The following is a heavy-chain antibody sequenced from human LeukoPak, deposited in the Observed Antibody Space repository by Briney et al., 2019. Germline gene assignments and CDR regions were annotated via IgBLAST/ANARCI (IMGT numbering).Heavy chain of an antibody. CDR2: IYYSGSI. J-gene: IGHJ4*02. CDR3: AMGLRLGELSL. D-gene: IGHD3-16*02. CDR1: GFTFSSYA. V-gene: IGHV4-39*01. Sequence: GSLRLSCAASGFTFSSYAMSWIRQPPGKGLEWIGSIYYSGSIYYNPSLKSRVTISVETSKNQFSLRLSSVTAADTALYYCAMGLRLGELSLWGQGTLVTVSS.